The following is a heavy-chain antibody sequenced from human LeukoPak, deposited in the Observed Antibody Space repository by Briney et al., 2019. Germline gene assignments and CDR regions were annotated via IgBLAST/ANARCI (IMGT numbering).Heavy chain of an antibody. Sequence: ASVKVSCKASGYTFTNYYVHWVRQAPGQGLEWMGRINPNSGATNYAQNFQGRVTMTRDTSISTAYMELSTLGSDDTAVYYCARERGSGYRDFDYWGQGTLVTVSS. CDR1: GYTFTNYY. CDR2: INPNSGAT. D-gene: IGHD3-22*01. V-gene: IGHV1-2*06. CDR3: ARERGSGYRDFDY. J-gene: IGHJ4*02.